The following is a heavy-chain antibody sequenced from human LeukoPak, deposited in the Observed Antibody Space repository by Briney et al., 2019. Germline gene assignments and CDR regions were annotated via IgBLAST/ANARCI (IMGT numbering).Heavy chain of an antibody. V-gene: IGHV1-69*13. D-gene: IGHD3-3*01. J-gene: IGHJ5*02. CDR2: IIPIFGTA. CDR3: ARDRGYYDFWSGGNWFDP. CDR1: GGTFSSYA. Sequence: GASVKVYCKASGGTFSSYAISWVRQAPGQGLEWVGGIIPIFGTANYAQKFQGRVTITADESTSTAYMELSSLRSEDTAVYYCARDRGYYDFWSGGNWFDPWGQGTLVTVSS.